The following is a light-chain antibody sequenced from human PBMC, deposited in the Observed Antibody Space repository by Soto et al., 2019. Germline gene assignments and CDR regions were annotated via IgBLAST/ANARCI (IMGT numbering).Light chain of an antibody. CDR1: QSISGSY. V-gene: IGKV3-20*01. J-gene: IGKJ2*01. Sequence: EIVLTQSPGTLSLSPGEGAALSCRASQSISGSYLAWYQHKPGQAPRLLIYDASSRATGIPDRFSGSGSGTDVTLTISRLEPEDFAVYYCQQYGSLPPYTFGQGTKLEIK. CDR3: QQYGSLPPYT. CDR2: DAS.